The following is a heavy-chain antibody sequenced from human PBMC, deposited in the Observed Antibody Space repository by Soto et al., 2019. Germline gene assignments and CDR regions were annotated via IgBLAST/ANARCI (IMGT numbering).Heavy chain of an antibody. CDR2: ISYNGRNK. CDR3: ARQAKIGDRSQFYFDS. V-gene: IGHV3-30*04. Sequence: GGSLRLSCAASGFTFSFYAMHWVRQAPGKGLEWVAVISYNGRNKHYVDSVKGRFTISRDNSQDTLYLQMDSLRPDDTAVYYCARQAKIGDRSQFYFDSWGQGTLVTVPQ. D-gene: IGHD3-16*01. CDR1: GFTFSFYA. J-gene: IGHJ4*02.